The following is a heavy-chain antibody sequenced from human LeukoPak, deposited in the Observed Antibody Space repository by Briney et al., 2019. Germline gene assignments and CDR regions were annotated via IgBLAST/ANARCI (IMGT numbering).Heavy chain of an antibody. J-gene: IGHJ4*02. CDR1: GFTFSSYS. CDR2: ISSSSSYI. CDR3: ARESWTVAGSFDY. Sequence: PGGSLRLSCAASGFTFSSYSMNWVRQAPGKGLEWVSSISSSSSYIYYADSVKGRFTISRDNAKNSPYLQMNSLRAEDTAVYYCARESWTVAGSFDYWGQGTLVTVSS. V-gene: IGHV3-21*01. D-gene: IGHD6-19*01.